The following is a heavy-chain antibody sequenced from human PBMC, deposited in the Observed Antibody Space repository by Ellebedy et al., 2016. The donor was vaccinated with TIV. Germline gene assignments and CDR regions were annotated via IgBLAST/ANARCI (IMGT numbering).Heavy chain of an antibody. CDR2: IKGDGSET. CDR1: GFTFSSYW. D-gene: IGHD5-18*01. V-gene: IGHV3-74*01. J-gene: IGHJ4*02. CDR3: AAGPYSFGWGY. Sequence: PGGSLRLSCAASGFTFSSYWMHWVRQAPGKGLVWVSRIKGDGSETTYADSVKGRFTISRDNAKNTLYLQINSLRAEDTAVYYCAAGPYSFGWGYWGQGTLVTVSS.